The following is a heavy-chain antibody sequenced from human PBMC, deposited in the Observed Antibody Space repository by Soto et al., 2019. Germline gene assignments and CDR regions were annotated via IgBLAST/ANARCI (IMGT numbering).Heavy chain of an antibody. D-gene: IGHD6-19*01. Sequence: QVQLVQSGAEVKRPGASVTVSCKASGYTFSNYVIQWVRQAPGQRLEWMGWINVGNDNTYSSKRFQGRVTITSDTSAGVAYMEVRSLRPEDTAVCYCARDSDIAVAYAFDFWGQGTLVTVSS. J-gene: IGHJ3*01. CDR3: ARDSDIAVAYAFDF. CDR2: INVGNDNT. CDR1: GYTFSNYV. V-gene: IGHV1-3*01.